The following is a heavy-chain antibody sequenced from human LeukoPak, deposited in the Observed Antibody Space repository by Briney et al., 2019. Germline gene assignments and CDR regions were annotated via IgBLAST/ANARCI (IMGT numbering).Heavy chain of an antibody. CDR2: ISGSGGST. CDR1: GFTFSSYA. CDR3: AKNRLYGDYYFDY. J-gene: IGHJ4*02. Sequence: GGSLRLSCAASGFTFSSYAMSWVHQAPGKGLEWVSAISGSGGSTYYADSVKGRFTISRDNSKNTLYLQMNSLRAEDTAVYYCAKNRLYGDYYFDYWGQGTLVTVSS. D-gene: IGHD4-17*01. V-gene: IGHV3-23*01.